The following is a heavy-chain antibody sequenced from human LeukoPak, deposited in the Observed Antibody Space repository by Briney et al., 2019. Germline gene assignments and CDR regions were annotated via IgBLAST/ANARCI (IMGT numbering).Heavy chain of an antibody. CDR3: ARGGIQLWLSRDYYFDY. V-gene: IGHV4-34*01. Sequence: SETLSLTCAVYGGSFSGYYWSWFRQPPGKGLEWIGEIDHSGSTNYNPSLKSRVTISVDTSKNQFSLKLSSVTAADTAVYYCARGGIQLWLSRDYYFDYWGQGTLVTVSS. CDR1: GGSFSGYY. D-gene: IGHD5-18*01. J-gene: IGHJ4*02. CDR2: IDHSGST.